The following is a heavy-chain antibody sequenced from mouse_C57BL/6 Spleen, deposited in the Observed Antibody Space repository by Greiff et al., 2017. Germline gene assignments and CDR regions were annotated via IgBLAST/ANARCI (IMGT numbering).Heavy chain of an antibody. J-gene: IGHJ4*01. V-gene: IGHV5-16*01. CDR1: GFTFSDYY. Sequence: EVKLEESEGGLVQPGSSMKLSCTASGFTFSDYYMAWVRQVPEKGLEWVANINYDGSSTYYLDSLKSRFIISRDNAKNILYLQMSSLKSEDTATYYCARDRVGYAMDYWGQGTSVTVSS. CDR2: INYDGSST. D-gene: IGHD1-1*01. CDR3: ARDRVGYAMDY.